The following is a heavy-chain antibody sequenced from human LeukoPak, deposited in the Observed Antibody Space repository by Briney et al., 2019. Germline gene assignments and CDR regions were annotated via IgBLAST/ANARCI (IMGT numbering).Heavy chain of an antibody. V-gene: IGHV1-2*02. J-gene: IGHJ4*02. CDR2: INPNSGGT. Sequence: GASVKVSCKASGYTFTGCYIHWVRQAPGQGLEWMGWINPNSGGTNYAQKFQGRVTMTRDTSISTAYMELSRLRSDDTAVYYCARDLGYCSSTSCFPFDYWGQGTLVTVSS. CDR1: GYTFTGCY. CDR3: ARDLGYCSSTSCFPFDY. D-gene: IGHD2-2*01.